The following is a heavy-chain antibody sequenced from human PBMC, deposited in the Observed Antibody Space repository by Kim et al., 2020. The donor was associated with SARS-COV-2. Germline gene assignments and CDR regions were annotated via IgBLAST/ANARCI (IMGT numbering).Heavy chain of an antibody. J-gene: IGHJ5*02. CDR2: IVVGSGNT. CDR1: GFTFTSSA. Sequence: SVKVSCKASGFTFTSSAVQWVRQARGQRLEWIGWIVVGSGNTNYAQKFQERVTITRDMSTSTAYMELSSLRSEDTAVYYCAADLGFGITMVRGVVHNWFDPWGQGTLVTVSS. D-gene: IGHD3-10*01. CDR3: AADLGFGITMVRGVVHNWFDP. V-gene: IGHV1-58*01.